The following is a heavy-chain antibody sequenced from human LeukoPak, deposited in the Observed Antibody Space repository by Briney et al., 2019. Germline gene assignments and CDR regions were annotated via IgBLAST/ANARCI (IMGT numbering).Heavy chain of an antibody. CDR2: FDPEDGET. CDR1: GYTLTELF. V-gene: IGHV1-24*01. J-gene: IGHJ4*02. Sequence: GASVKVSCKGSGYTLTELFMHWVGQAPGKGREGMGGFDPEDGETIYAQKFQGRFTMTEDTSTDTAYMELSSLRSEDTAVYYCATVQWLRSRVEKYYFDYWGQGTLVTVSS. D-gene: IGHD5-12*01. CDR3: ATVQWLRSRVEKYYFDY.